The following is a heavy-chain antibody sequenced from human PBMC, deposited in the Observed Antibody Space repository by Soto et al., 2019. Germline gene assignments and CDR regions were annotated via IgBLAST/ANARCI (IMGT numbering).Heavy chain of an antibody. CDR2: ISGSGGST. J-gene: IGHJ4*02. D-gene: IGHD4-4*01. V-gene: IGHV3-23*01. CDR3: ANGRTTVTIPGY. CDR1: GFPFSSYA. Sequence: GGSLILSSAASGFPFSSYAMSWVRQAPGKGLEWVSAISGSGGSTYYADSVKGRFTISRDNSKNTLYLQMNSLRAEDTAVYYCANGRTTVTIPGYWGQGTLVTVSS.